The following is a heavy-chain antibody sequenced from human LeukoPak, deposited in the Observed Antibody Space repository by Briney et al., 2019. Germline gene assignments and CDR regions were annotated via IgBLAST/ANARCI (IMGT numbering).Heavy chain of an antibody. CDR1: EFTFAGYT. CDR3: AKDRSWHGLEY. CDR2: ITYDGSTK. D-gene: IGHD3-16*02. J-gene: IGHJ4*02. V-gene: IGHV3-30*04. Sequence: PGGSLRLSCAASEFTFAGYTMHWVRQAPGKGLEWATLITYDGSTKYYADSVEGRFTISRDNSKNRLYLQMDSLRGEDTAVYYCAKDRSWHGLEYWGQGALVTVSS.